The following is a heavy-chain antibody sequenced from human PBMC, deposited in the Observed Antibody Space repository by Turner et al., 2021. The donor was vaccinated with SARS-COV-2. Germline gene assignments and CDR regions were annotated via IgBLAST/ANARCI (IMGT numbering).Heavy chain of an antibody. D-gene: IGHD6-13*01. CDR1: YIGSYF. CDR2: IDHSGDT. V-gene: IGHV4-59*01. J-gene: IGHJ4*02. CDR3: ARSGDSWPHDF. Sequence: QVLLRESGPGLVRPSETLSLNCNVNYIGSYFWSWIWQRPGKTLEWIAYIDHSGDTSYNPSLKSRVTISIDTSQNQISLKLRSVTAADTAVYFCARSGDSWPHDFWGPGTLVTVSS.